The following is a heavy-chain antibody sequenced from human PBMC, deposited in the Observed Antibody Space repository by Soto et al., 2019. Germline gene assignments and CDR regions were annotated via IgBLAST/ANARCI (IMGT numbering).Heavy chain of an antibody. CDR3: AKEVGGYSDGYELDH. J-gene: IGHJ4*02. CDR2: IRWNSGTR. V-gene: IGHV3-9*03. CDR1: GFTFDIYA. D-gene: IGHD5-18*01. Sequence: EVQLVDSGGGLVQPGRSLRLSCAASGFTFDIYAMHWVRQAPGKGLEWVASIRWNSGTRGYADSVKGRFTISRDNTKNSLYLQMDSLRTEDMAFYYCAKEVGGYSDGYELDHWGQGTLVAVSS.